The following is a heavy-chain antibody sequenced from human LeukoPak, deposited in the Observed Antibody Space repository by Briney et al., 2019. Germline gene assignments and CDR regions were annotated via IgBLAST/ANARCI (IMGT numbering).Heavy chain of an antibody. Sequence: GGSLRLSCAASGLTVSRNYMSWVRQAPGQGLEWVSIIYSGGSTIYGDSVKGRFTISRDNSKNTLYLQMNSLRAEDTAMYYCAKDRTHRRYYDSTGYYNQYDYWGQGALVTVSS. CDR3: AKDRTHRRYYDSTGYYNQYDY. D-gene: IGHD3-22*01. V-gene: IGHV3-53*01. CDR1: GLTVSRNY. J-gene: IGHJ4*02. CDR2: IYSGGST.